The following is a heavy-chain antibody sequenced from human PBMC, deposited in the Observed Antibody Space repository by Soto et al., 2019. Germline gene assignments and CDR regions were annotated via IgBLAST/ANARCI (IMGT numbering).Heavy chain of an antibody. J-gene: IGHJ4*02. Sequence: PSETLSLTCVVSGGSLSSYYWSWIRQPPGKGLEWIGYIYYSGSTNYNPSLKSRVTMSVDTSKNHFSLRLISVTAADTAIYFCAREGNLGRWLQPLDFWGQGTLVTVS. V-gene: IGHV4-59*01. D-gene: IGHD5-12*01. CDR1: GGSLSSYY. CDR2: IYYSGST. CDR3: AREGNLGRWLQPLDF.